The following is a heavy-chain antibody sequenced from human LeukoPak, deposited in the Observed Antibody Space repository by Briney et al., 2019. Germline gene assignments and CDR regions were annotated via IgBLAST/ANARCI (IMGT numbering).Heavy chain of an antibody. V-gene: IGHV3-11*05. CDR1: GFXFSDYY. CDR3: ARGVFGELLY. J-gene: IGHJ4*02. Sequence: GGSLRLSCAASGFXFSDYYMSWIRQAPGKGLEWVSYICSSSSYTNYADSVKGRFTISRDNAKNSLYLQMNSLRAEDTAVYYCARGVFGELLYWGQGTLVTVSS. CDR2: ICSSSSYT. D-gene: IGHD3-10*01.